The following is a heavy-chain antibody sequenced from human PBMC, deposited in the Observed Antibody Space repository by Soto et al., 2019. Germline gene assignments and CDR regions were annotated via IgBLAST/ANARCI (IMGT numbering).Heavy chain of an antibody. J-gene: IGHJ4*02. Sequence: PGGSLRLSCAASGFTFDDYAMHWVRQAPGKGLEWVSGISCNSGSICYADSVKGRFTISRDNAKNSLYLQMKSLSAEDKALYYSATDIPHNFSYYDSRVPFDYSGQGTLITFSS. V-gene: IGHV3-9*01. CDR1: GFTFDDYA. CDR2: ISCNSGSI. CDR3: ATDIPHNFSYYDSRVPFDY. D-gene: IGHD3-22*01.